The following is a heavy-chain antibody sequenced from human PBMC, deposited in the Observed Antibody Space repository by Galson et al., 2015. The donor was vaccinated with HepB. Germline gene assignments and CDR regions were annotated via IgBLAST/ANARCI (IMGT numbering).Heavy chain of an antibody. CDR2: ISSSSSYI. Sequence: SLRLSCAASGFTFRSYSMNWVRQAPGRGLEWVSSISSSSSYIYYADSVKGRFTISRDNAKNSLYLQMNSLRAEDTAVYYCARDGCSSTSCYYYGMDVWGQGTTVTASS. J-gene: IGHJ6*02. D-gene: IGHD2-2*01. CDR1: GFTFRSYS. CDR3: ARDGCSSTSCYYYGMDV. V-gene: IGHV3-21*01.